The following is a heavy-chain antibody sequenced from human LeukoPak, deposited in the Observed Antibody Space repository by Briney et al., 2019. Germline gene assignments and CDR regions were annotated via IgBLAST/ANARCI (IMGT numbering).Heavy chain of an antibody. CDR1: GGSVSSGTHY. V-gene: IGHV4-61*01. J-gene: IGHJ4*02. Sequence: TPETLSLTCTVSGGSVSSGTHYWSWIRQPPGKGLEWIGYIYYTGSTNYNPSLKSRVSMSIDTSKNQFSLKLTSVTAADTAVYYDYWGQGTLVTVSS. CDR3: Y. CDR2: IYYTGST.